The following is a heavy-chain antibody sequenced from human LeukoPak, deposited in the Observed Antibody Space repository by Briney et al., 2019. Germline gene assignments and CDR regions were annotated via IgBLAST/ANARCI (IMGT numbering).Heavy chain of an antibody. CDR3: AKDPSDYVWGSCFDY. Sequence: SGGSLRLSCAASGFTFSSYAMSWVRQAPGKGLEWVSAISGSGGSTYCADSVKGRFTISRDNSKNTLYLQMNSLRAEDTAVYYCAKDPSDYVWGSCFDYWGQGTLVTVSS. CDR1: GFTFSSYA. CDR2: ISGSGGST. V-gene: IGHV3-23*01. J-gene: IGHJ4*02. D-gene: IGHD3-16*01.